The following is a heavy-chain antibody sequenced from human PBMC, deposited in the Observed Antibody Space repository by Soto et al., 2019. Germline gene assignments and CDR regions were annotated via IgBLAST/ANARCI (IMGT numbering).Heavy chain of an antibody. J-gene: IGHJ4*02. CDR2: IPYDGSNE. V-gene: IGHV3-30*18. D-gene: IGHD3-3*01. Sequence: GGSLRLSCAASGFTFSSYDMHWVRQAPGKGLEWVAVIPYDGSNEYYADSVKGRFTISRDLTKNTLYLQMNSLRTEDTAVYYCAKGGNGSGNLMVYWCPGTLVTVSS. CDR3: AKGGNGSGNLMVY. CDR1: GFTFSSYD.